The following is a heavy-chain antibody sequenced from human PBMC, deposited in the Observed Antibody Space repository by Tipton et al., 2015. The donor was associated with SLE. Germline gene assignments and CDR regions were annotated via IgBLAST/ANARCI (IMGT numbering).Heavy chain of an antibody. Sequence: SLRLSCAASGFTFSSYSMNWVRQAPGKGLEWVSSISSSSSYIYYADSVKGRFTISRDNAKNSLYLQMNSLRAEDTAVYYCARYDFWSGPHANMDVWGQGTTVTVSS. V-gene: IGHV3-21*01. CDR2: ISSSSSYI. CDR1: GFTFSSYS. CDR3: ARYDFWSGPHANMDV. J-gene: IGHJ6*02. D-gene: IGHD3-3*01.